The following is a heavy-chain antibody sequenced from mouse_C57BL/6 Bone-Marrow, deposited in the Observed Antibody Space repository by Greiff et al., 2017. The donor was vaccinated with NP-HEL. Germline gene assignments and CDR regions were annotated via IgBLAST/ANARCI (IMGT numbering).Heavy chain of an antibody. CDR3: ARSLSRPYYYAMDY. V-gene: IGHV1-64*01. J-gene: IGHJ4*01. CDR1: GYTFTSYW. D-gene: IGHD1-1*01. Sequence: QVQLQQPGAELVKPGASVKLSCKASGYTFTSYWMHWVKQRPGQGLEWIGMIHPNSGSTNYNEKFKSKATLTVDKSSSTAYMQLSSLTSEDSAVYYCARSLSRPYYYAMDYWGQGTSVTVSS. CDR2: IHPNSGST.